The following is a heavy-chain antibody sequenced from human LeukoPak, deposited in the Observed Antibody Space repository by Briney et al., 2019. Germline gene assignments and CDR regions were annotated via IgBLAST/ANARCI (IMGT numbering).Heavy chain of an antibody. V-gene: IGHV4-39*07. D-gene: IGHD3-9*01. CDR3: ARDSSPDTYYDILTGYDT. J-gene: IGHJ5*02. Sequence: PSETLSLTCTVSGGSISSSSYYWGWIRQPPGKGLEWIGSIYYSGSTYYNPSLKSRVTISVDTSKNQFSLKLSSVTAADTAVYYCARDSSPDTYYDILTGYDTWGQGTLVTVSS. CDR2: IYYSGST. CDR1: GGSISSSSYY.